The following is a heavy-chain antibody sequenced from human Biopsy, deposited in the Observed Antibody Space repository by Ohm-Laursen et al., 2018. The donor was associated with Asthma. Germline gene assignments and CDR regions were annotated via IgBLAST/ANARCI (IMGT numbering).Heavy chain of an antibody. CDR1: GGTSSNFA. J-gene: IGHJ4*02. V-gene: IGHV1-69*04. CDR2: ILTKFDIT. D-gene: IGHD3-22*01. CDR3: ARSYDTDSYPVLVLDY. Sequence: GASVKVSCKAPGGTSSNFAISWVRQAPGHGLEWMGTILTKFDITSYAEKFQGRVTITADKSTSTTYMELSRLRSEDTAVYYCARSYDTDSYPVLVLDYWGQGTLVTVSS.